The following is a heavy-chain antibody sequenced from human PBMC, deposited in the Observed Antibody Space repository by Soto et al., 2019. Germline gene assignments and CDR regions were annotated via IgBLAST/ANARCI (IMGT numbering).Heavy chain of an antibody. CDR2: ISGKNGNT. D-gene: IGHD2-15*01. CDR3: ARVSASIVVAPEYGMDV. J-gene: IGHJ6*04. CDR1: GYTFISHG. Sequence: QVQLVQSGVEVKKPGASVKVSCKASGYTFISHGISWVRQAPGQGLEWMGWISGKNGNTNYAQKLQGRVTLTTDTSTSTAYMELRTPRSDATAVYYCARVSASIVVAPEYGMDVWGKGPTATVSS. V-gene: IGHV1-18*04.